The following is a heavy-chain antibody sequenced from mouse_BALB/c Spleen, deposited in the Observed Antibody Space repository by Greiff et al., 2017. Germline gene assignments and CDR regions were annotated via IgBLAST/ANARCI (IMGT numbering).Heavy chain of an antibody. CDR1: GFTFSSYA. CDR2: ISSGGST. V-gene: IGHV5-6-5*01. D-gene: IGHD1-1*01. Sequence: EVQGVESGGGLVKPGGSLKLSCAASGFTFSSYAMSWVRQTPAKRLEWVASISSGGSTYYPDSVKGRFTISRDNARNILYLQMSSLRSEDTAMYYCARGDYYGSSYRYYFDYWGQGTTLTVSS. J-gene: IGHJ2*01. CDR3: ARGDYYGSSYRYYFDY.